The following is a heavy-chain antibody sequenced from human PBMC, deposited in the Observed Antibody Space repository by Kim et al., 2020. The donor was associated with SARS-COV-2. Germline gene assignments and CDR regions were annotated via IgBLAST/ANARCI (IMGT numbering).Heavy chain of an antibody. CDR3: ARSPIVVVTAIRGYFDL. Sequence: SETLSLTCTVSGGSISSGGYYWSWIRQHPGKGLEWIGYIYYSGSTYYNPSLKSRVTISVDTSKNQFSLKLSSVTAADTAVYYCARSPIVVVTAIRGYFDLWGRGTLVTVSS. V-gene: IGHV4-31*03. CDR1: GGSISSGGYY. J-gene: IGHJ2*01. D-gene: IGHD2-21*02. CDR2: IYYSGST.